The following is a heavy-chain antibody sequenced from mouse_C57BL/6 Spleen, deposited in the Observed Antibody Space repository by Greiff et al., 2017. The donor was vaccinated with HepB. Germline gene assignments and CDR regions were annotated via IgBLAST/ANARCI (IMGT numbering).Heavy chain of an antibody. Sequence: EVQVVESGPELVKPGASVKISCKASGYSFTDYNMNWVKQSNGKSLEWIGVINPNYGTTSYNQKFKGKATLTVDQSTSTAYMQLNSLTSEDSAVYYCARGGNLNMLDYWGQGTSVTVSS. J-gene: IGHJ4*01. CDR2: INPNYGTT. CDR1: GYSFTDYN. D-gene: IGHD5-2*01. CDR3: ARGGNLNMLDY. V-gene: IGHV1-39*01.